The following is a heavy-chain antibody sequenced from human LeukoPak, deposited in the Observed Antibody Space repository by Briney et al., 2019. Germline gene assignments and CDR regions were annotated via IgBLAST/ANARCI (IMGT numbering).Heavy chain of an antibody. D-gene: IGHD3-22*01. CDR1: GGSISSSGSY. CDR2: VYFSGST. CDR3: ARHKSSGSYPLDY. Sequence: KPSETLSLTCTVSGGSISSSGSYWGWIRQPPGKGLEWIGHVYFSGSTNYNPSLESRVTISVDTSKNQFSLTLSSVTAADTAVYYCARHKSSGSYPLDYWGQGILVTVSS. V-gene: IGHV4-61*05. J-gene: IGHJ4*02.